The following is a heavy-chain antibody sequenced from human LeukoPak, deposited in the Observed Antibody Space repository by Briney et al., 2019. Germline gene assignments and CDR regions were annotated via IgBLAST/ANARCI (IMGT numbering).Heavy chain of an antibody. D-gene: IGHD2-15*01. J-gene: IGHJ4*02. CDR1: GFTFSSYG. CDR2: ISYDGCNE. V-gene: IGHV3-30*12. Sequence: TGGSLRLSCAASGFTFSSYGMHWVRQAPGKGLEWVAIISYDGCNEYYADSVKGRFTISRDNSRSTLYLQMNSLRAEDAAVYYCAKAPVTSCRGAFCYPFDYWGQGTLVTVSS. CDR3: AKAPVTSCRGAFCYPFDY.